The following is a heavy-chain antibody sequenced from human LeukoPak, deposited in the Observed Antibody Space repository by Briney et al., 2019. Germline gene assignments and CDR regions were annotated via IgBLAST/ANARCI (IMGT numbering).Heavy chain of an antibody. CDR1: GFTFSNYW. CDR3: AREYSGSYSTFDP. D-gene: IGHD1-26*01. CDR2: IQQDGSEK. Sequence: PGGSLRLSCAASGFTFSNYWMNWVRQAPGKGLEWVANIQQDGSEKYYVDSVKGRFTISRDNAKNSLYLQMNSLRAEDTAVYYCAREYSGSYSTFDPWGQGTLVTVSS. J-gene: IGHJ5*02. V-gene: IGHV3-7*01.